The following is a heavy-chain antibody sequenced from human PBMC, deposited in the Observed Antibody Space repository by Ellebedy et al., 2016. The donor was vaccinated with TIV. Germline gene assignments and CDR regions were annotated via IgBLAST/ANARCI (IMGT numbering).Heavy chain of an antibody. V-gene: IGHV3-48*04. Sequence: GESLKISXAASGFTFSSYSMNWVRQAPGKGLEWVSYISSSSSTIYYADSVKGRFTISRDNAKNSLYLQMNSLRAEDTAVYYCARLTGPTNYWGQGTLVTVSS. D-gene: IGHD3-9*01. CDR3: ARLTGPTNY. J-gene: IGHJ4*02. CDR2: ISSSSSTI. CDR1: GFTFSSYS.